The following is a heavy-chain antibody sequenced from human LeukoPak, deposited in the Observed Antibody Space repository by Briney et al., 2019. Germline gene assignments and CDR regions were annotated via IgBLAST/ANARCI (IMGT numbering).Heavy chain of an antibody. CDR2: MNQNAGEK. J-gene: IGHJ4*02. D-gene: IGHD6-19*01. CDR1: RFSFSTYW. Sequence: PGGSLRLSCAASRFSFSTYWMTSVRQAPGPGLEWVASMNQNAGEKHYLDSMKGRFTISRDNAKNSAYLQMNSLRAEDTAVYYCARSTGWYPFPDYWGQGTLVTVSS. CDR3: ARSTGWYPFPDY. V-gene: IGHV3-7*01.